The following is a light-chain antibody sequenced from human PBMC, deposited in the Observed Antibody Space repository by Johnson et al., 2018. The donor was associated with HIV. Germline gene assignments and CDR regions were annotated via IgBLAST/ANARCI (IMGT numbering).Light chain of an antibody. CDR2: ENN. Sequence: QSVLTQPPSVSAAPGQKVTISCSGSSSNIGNNYISWYQQFPGTAPKLLIYENNKRPSGIPDRFSGSKSDTSATLGITGLQTGDEADYYCGTWDSSLSAGRVFGTGTKVTVL. CDR1: SSNIGNNY. CDR3: GTWDSSLSAGRV. J-gene: IGLJ1*01. V-gene: IGLV1-51*02.